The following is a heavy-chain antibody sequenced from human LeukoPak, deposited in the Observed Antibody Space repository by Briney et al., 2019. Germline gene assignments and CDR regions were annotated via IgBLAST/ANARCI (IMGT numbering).Heavy chain of an antibody. V-gene: IGHV1-46*01. CDR1: GYTFTSYY. J-gene: IGHJ4*02. CDR3: ARGSGYSYGLPKSAFDY. D-gene: IGHD5-18*01. Sequence: GASVKVSCKASGYTFTSYYMHWVRQAPGQGLEWMGIINPSGGSTSYAQKFQGRVTMTRDMSTSTVYMELSSLRSEDTAVYYCARGSGYSYGLPKSAFDYWGQGTLVTVSS. CDR2: INPSGGST.